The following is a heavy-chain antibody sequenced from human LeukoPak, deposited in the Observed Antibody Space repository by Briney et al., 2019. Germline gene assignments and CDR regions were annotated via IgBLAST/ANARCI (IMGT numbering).Heavy chain of an antibody. Sequence: ASVHVSFKSCRYIHPSYVMHWVRQAPGQKLEWMGWINAGNGKKKYSQKFQGRVTITRDTSASTAYMELSSLRSEDTAVYYCARVADSGYVGYYFDDWGQGTLVTVSS. D-gene: IGHD5-12*01. CDR1: RYIHPSYV. J-gene: IGHJ4*02. V-gene: IGHV1-3*01. CDR3: ARVADSGYVGYYFDD. CDR2: INAGNGKK.